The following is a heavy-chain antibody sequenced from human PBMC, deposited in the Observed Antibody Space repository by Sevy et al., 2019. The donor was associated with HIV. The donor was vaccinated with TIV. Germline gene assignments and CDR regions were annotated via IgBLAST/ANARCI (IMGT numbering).Heavy chain of an antibody. CDR3: ARYCTRTSPHNWFDP. D-gene: IGHD2-2*01. Sequence: SETLSLTCSVSGGSISSGDYYWTWMRQSPGKGLEWIGYIYYSGITYYNPSLKSRVIISIDTVKNQFSLKLSSVTAADTAVYYCARYCTRTSPHNWFDPWGQGPLVTVSS. CDR1: GGSISSGDYY. J-gene: IGHJ5*02. CDR2: IYYSGIT. V-gene: IGHV4-30-4*01.